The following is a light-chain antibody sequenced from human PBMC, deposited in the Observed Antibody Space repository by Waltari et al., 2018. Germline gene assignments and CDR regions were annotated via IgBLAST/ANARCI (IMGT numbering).Light chain of an antibody. CDR1: QSVSSS. J-gene: IGKJ2*01. Sequence: ETVMTQCPATLEVSPGERVTRSCRASQSVSSSLAWFQQKPGQAPRLLIYNTSTRKSGTPARFSGSGSGTEFTLTINSLQSEDFAIYYCQQYNNWPPYTFGQGTRLEMK. V-gene: IGKV3-15*01. CDR2: NTS. CDR3: QQYNNWPPYT.